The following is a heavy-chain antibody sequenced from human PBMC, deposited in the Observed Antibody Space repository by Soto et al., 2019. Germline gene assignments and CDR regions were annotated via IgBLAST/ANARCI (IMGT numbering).Heavy chain of an antibody. CDR2: IIPIFGTA. V-gene: IGHV1-69*01. CDR1: GGTFSSYA. Sequence: QVQLVQSGAEVKKPGSSVKVSCKASGGTFSSYAISWVRQAPGQGLEWMGGIIPIFGTANYAQKFPGRVTISADESTSTAYMELSSLRSEDTAVYYCAGRIRGNTIFWPSPHPLGMDVWGQGTTVTVSS. J-gene: IGHJ6*02. D-gene: IGHD3-9*01. CDR3: AGRIRGNTIFWPSPHPLGMDV.